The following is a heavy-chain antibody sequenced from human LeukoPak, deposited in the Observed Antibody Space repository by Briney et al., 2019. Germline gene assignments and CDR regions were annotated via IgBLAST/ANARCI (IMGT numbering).Heavy chain of an antibody. CDR3: ARGELLRLYYYYMDV. D-gene: IGHD1-26*01. CDR1: GFTFSSYS. V-gene: IGHV3-21*01. Sequence: PGGSLRLSXAAPGFTFSSYSMNWVRQAPGKGLEWVSSISSSSSYIYYADSVKGRFTISRDNAKNSLYLQMNSLRAEDTAVYYCARGELLRLYYYYMDVWGKGTTVTVSS. CDR2: ISSSSSYI. J-gene: IGHJ6*03.